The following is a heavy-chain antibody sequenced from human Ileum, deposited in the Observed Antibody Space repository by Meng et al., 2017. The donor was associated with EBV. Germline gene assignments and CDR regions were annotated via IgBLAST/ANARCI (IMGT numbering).Heavy chain of an antibody. Sequence: QVRLQGAGPGLVNPSETLALPCTVSGGSISSYYWSWIRQPPGKGLEWIGYIYYSGSTNYNPSLKSRVTISVDTSKNQFSLNLSSVPAADTAVYYCARGGWSLDYWGQGTLVTVSS. V-gene: IGHV4-59*08. CDR2: IYYSGST. CDR3: ARGGWSLDY. CDR1: GGSISSYY. D-gene: IGHD2-15*01. J-gene: IGHJ4*02.